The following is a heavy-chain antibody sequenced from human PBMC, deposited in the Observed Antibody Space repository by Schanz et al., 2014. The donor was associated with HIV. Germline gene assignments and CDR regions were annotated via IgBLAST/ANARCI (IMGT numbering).Heavy chain of an antibody. Sequence: QVQLQQWGAGLLKPSETLSLTCAVYGGSFSDYYWSWIRQPPGKGLEWIGEINHSGSTNYNPPLHGPLPFSEGPPESCFSPTVTSVTAADTAVYYCAREGTKRFFDWSTRDCFDPWGQGTLVTVSS. CDR2: INHSGST. D-gene: IGHD3-9*01. CDR3: AREGTKRFFDWSTRDCFDP. CDR1: GGSFSDYY. V-gene: IGHV4-34*01. J-gene: IGHJ5*02.